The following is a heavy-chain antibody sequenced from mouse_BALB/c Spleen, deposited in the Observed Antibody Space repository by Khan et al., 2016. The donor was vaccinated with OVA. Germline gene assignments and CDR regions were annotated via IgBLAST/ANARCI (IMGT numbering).Heavy chain of an antibody. J-gene: IGHJ4*01. CDR1: GYTFTNYG. D-gene: IGHD1-1*01. Sequence: QIQLVQSGPELKKPGETVKISCKASGYTFTNYGMNWVKQAPGKGLKWMGWINTYTGEPTYDDDFKGRFAFSLETSASTAYLQINNLKNEYMGTYFCGRSQLIFYAMDYWGQGTSVTVSS. CDR3: GRSQLIFYAMDY. V-gene: IGHV9-1*02. CDR2: INTYTGEP.